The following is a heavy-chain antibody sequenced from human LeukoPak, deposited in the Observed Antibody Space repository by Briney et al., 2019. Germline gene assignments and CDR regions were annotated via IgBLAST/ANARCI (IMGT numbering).Heavy chain of an antibody. CDR3: ATTTYFSGSGSFYSY. V-gene: IGHV3-74*01. Sequence: GGSLRLSCAASGFTFSSYWMHWVRQAPGKGLVWVSRINSDGSVINYADSVKGRFTISRDNARNTLYLQMSGLGGEDTAVYYCATTTYFSGSGSFYSYWGQGALVTVSS. CDR1: GFTFSSYW. J-gene: IGHJ4*02. CDR2: INSDGSVI. D-gene: IGHD3-10*01.